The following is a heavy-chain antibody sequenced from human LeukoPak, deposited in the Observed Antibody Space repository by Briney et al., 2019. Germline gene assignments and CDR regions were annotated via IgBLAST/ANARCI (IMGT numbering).Heavy chain of an antibody. V-gene: IGHV3-30*18. Sequence: GGSLRLSCAASGFTFSSYGMHWVRQAPGKGLEWVAVVSCDGGSKHYQDSVNGRFTISRDNSKNTLYLQMNSLRAEDTAVYYCAKDFFPKTSVYYFDSWGQGTLVTASS. CDR1: GFTFSSYG. CDR2: VSCDGGSK. J-gene: IGHJ4*02. CDR3: AKDFFPKTSVYYFDS. D-gene: IGHD3-16*01.